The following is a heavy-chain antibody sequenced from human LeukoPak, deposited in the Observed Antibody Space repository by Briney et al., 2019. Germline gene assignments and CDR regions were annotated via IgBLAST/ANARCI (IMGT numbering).Heavy chain of an antibody. J-gene: IGHJ3*02. V-gene: IGHV1-2*02. CDR1: GYTFTDYY. Sequence: SVKVSCKASGYTFTDYYMHWVRQAPGQGLEWMGWINPNSGGTNYAQKFQGRVTMARDKSITTAYMELSSLRSDDTAVYYCARPKNSGWTWDAFDIWGQGTVVTVSS. CDR2: INPNSGGT. D-gene: IGHD6-19*01. CDR3: ARPKNSGWTWDAFDI.